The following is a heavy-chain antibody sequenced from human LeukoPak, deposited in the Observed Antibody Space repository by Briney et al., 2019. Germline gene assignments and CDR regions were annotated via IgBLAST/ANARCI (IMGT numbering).Heavy chain of an antibody. J-gene: IGHJ4*02. Sequence: SETLSLTCTVSGGSISSYYWSWIRQPPGKGLEWIGYIYYSGSTNYNPSLKSRVTISVDTSKNQFSLKLSSVTAADTAVYYCRAIRVVTATLFDYWGQGTLVTVSS. D-gene: IGHD2-21*02. CDR1: GGSISSYY. CDR2: IYYSGST. CDR3: RAIRVVTATLFDY. V-gene: IGHV4-59*08.